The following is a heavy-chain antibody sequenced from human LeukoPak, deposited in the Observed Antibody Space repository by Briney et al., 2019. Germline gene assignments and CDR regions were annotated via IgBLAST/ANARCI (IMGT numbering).Heavy chain of an antibody. CDR1: GFTFSSYG. CDR2: IRYDGSNK. D-gene: IGHD3-16*02. J-gene: IGHJ4*02. V-gene: IGHV3-30*02. CDR3: AKVEGYDYVWGSYRPNYFDY. Sequence: GGSLRLSCAASGFTFSSYGMHWVRQAPGKGLEWVAFIRYDGSNKYYADSVKGRFTISSDNSKNTLYLQMNSLRAEDTAVYYCAKVEGYDYVWGSYRPNYFDYWGQGTLVTVSS.